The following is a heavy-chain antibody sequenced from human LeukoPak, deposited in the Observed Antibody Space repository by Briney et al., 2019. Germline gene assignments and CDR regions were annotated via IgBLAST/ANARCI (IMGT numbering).Heavy chain of an antibody. D-gene: IGHD5-12*01. Sequence: SETLSLTCTVSGGSISSGDYYWSWIRQPPGKGLEWIGYIYYSGSTYYNPSLKSRVTISVDRSKNQFSLKLSSVTAADTAVYYCARTRGGYSGYDSYYYYYYGMDVWGQGTTVTVSS. J-gene: IGHJ6*02. CDR1: GGSISSGDYY. CDR3: ARTRGGYSGYDSYYYYYYGMDV. V-gene: IGHV4-30-4*01. CDR2: IYYSGST.